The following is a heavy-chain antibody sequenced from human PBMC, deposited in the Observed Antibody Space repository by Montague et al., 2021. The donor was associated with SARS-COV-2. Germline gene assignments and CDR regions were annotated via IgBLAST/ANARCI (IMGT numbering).Heavy chain of an antibody. CDR2: INHSGST. V-gene: IGHV4-34*01. Sequence: SETLSLTCAVYGGSFSGNYWSWIRQRQGTGLVWSGKINHSGSTNNNPSLKSRVTISVDTSKNQFSLKLSSVTAADTAVYYCARRPHYDDSSGYCYPGPQRYSCDYWGQGTLVTVSS. CDR3: ARRPHYDDSSGYCYPGPQRYSCDY. J-gene: IGHJ4*02. CDR1: GGSFSGNY. D-gene: IGHD3-22*01.